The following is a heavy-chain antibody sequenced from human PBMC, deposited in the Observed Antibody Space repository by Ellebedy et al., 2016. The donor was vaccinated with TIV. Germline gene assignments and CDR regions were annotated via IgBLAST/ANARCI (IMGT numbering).Heavy chain of an antibody. J-gene: IGHJ4*02. CDR2: ISSSTSTI. Sequence: GESLKIPCAASGFDFSTYSMNWIRQAPGKGLEWVSYISSSTSTISYSDSVKGRFTISRDNANNSVHLQMNSLRDEDTAVYYCARVGRSGWADDYWGQGTLVSVSS. CDR1: GFDFSTYS. D-gene: IGHD6-19*01. CDR3: ARVGRSGWADDY. V-gene: IGHV3-48*02.